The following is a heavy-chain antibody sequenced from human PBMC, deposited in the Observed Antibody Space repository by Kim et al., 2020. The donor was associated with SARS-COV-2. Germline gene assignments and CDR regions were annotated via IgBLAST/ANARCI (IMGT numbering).Heavy chain of an antibody. CDR1: GFTFSSYA. J-gene: IGHJ3*02. Sequence: GGSLRLSCAASGFTFSSYAMTWVRQAPGKGLEWVSAISGSGGSTYYADSVKGRFTLSRDNSRNTLYLQMNSLRAEDTAVYYCAKGQGYFDWFNYAFDIWGQGTMVTVSS. CDR2: ISGSGGST. CDR3: AKGQGYFDWFNYAFDI. V-gene: IGHV3-23*01. D-gene: IGHD3-9*01.